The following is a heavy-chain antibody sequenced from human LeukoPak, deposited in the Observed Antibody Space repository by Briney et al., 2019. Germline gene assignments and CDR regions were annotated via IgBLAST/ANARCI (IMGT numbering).Heavy chain of an antibody. V-gene: IGHV1-18*01. CDR1: GYTFTSYG. J-gene: IGHJ4*02. CDR2: ISGYNGNT. Sequence: ASVRISCMASGYTFTSYGISWVRQAPGQGLEWMGWISGYNGNTNYAQQKLQGRVTMTTAASTSTAYMELRSLRSDDTAVYYCARDLKRGYSSGRYSWGTGSSNDYWGQGTLVTVSS. D-gene: IGHD6-19*01. CDR3: ARDLKRGYSSGRYSWGTGSSNDY.